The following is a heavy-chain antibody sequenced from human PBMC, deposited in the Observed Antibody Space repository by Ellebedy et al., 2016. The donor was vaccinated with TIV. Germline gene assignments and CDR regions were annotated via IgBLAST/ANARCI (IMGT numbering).Heavy chain of an antibody. D-gene: IGHD1-20*01. J-gene: IGHJ4*02. CDR3: ATFRFNWNYFDS. CDR1: GFTFSNNS. V-gene: IGHV3-11*06. Sequence: GESLKISCAASGFTFSNNSMSWIRQAPGKGMEWNSFISTSSSHTNYADSVKGRFTISRDNARNSLSLQMNSLRAEDTAVYYCATFRFNWNYFDSWGQGTLVTVSS. CDR2: ISTSSSHT.